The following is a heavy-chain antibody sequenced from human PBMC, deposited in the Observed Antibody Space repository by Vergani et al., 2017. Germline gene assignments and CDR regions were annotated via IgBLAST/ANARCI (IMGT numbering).Heavy chain of an antibody. CDR2: TWYEGNNN. CDR1: SFKLGDYG. D-gene: IGHD2-2*02. CDR3: ATRDCSSTSCYRGGEDY. Sequence: QVQLVESGGGVVQPGRSLRLSCTPSSFKLGDYGMHWVRQAPGRGLEWVSMTWYEGNNNYYADSVKGRFTISRDNSQNTVNLQMNSLRVDDTAVYYCATRDCSSTSCYRGGEDYWGQGTLVTVSS. J-gene: IGHJ4*02. V-gene: IGHV3-33*01.